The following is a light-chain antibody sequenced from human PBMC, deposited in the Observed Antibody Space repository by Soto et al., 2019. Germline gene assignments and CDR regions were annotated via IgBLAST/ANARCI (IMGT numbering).Light chain of an antibody. Sequence: ESGLRQSPGTLSLSPGERGTLSCGASQSVSSNCLAWYQRKPGQAPRLLIYGASSRATDIPNRFSGSGSGTDFTLTITRLEPEDFAVYFCQQYGGSPPTFGQGTKVEIK. V-gene: IGKV3-20*01. J-gene: IGKJ1*01. CDR1: QSVSSNC. CDR2: GAS. CDR3: QQYGGSPPT.